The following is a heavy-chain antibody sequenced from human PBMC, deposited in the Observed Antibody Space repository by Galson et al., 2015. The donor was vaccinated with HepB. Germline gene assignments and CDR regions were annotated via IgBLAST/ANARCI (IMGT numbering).Heavy chain of an antibody. CDR3: ARDPLAGRAYYYGMDV. CDR2: TYYRSKWYN. V-gene: IGHV6-1*01. J-gene: IGHJ6*02. Sequence: CAISGDSVSRSGVTWNWIRQSPSSGLEWLGRTYYRSKWYNDYAVPVKSRITINADTSKNQVSLQLNSVTPEDTAVYYCARDPLAGRAYYYGMDVWGQGTTVTVSS. D-gene: IGHD6-19*01. CDR1: GDSVSRSGVT.